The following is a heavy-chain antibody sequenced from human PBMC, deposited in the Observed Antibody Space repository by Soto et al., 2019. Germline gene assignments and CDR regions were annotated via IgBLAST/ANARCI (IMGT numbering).Heavy chain of an antibody. Sequence: GGSLRLSCAASGFTFSSYAMSWVRQAPGKGLEWASAISGSGGSTYYADSVKGRFTISRDNSKNTPYLQMNSLRAEDTAVYYCAIDIVVVVAATKSDYWGLGTLVTVSS. D-gene: IGHD2-15*01. CDR2: ISGSGGST. J-gene: IGHJ4*02. CDR1: GFTFSSYA. V-gene: IGHV3-23*01. CDR3: AIDIVVVVAATKSDY.